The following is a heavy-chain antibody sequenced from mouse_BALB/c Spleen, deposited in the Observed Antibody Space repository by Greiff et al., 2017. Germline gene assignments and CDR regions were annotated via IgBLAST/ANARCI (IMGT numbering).Heavy chain of an antibody. V-gene: IGHV1-4*01. CDR1: GYTFTSYT. CDR2: INPSSGYT. CDR3: ARSLLRLLYYAMDY. J-gene: IGHJ4*01. Sequence: VHLVESGAELARPGASVKMSCKASGYTFTSYTMHWVKQRPGQGLEWIGYINPSSGYTNYNQKFKDKATLTADKSSSTAYMQLSSLTSEDSAVYYCARSLLRLLYYAMDYWGQGTSVTVSS. D-gene: IGHD1-2*01.